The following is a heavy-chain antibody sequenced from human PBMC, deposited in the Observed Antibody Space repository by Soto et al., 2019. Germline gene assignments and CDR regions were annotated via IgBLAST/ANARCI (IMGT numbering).Heavy chain of an antibody. CDR3: TTHRDYDYVWGSYRYNPLDYFDY. V-gene: IGHV3-15*07. CDR2: IKSKTDGGTT. D-gene: IGHD3-16*02. Sequence: GGSLRLSCAASGFTFSNAWMNWVRQAPGKGLEWVGRIKSKTDGGTTDYAAPVKGRFTISRDDSKNTLYLQMNSLKTEDTAVYYCTTHRDYDYVWGSYRYNPLDYFDYWGQGTLVTVSS. J-gene: IGHJ4*02. CDR1: GFTFSNAW.